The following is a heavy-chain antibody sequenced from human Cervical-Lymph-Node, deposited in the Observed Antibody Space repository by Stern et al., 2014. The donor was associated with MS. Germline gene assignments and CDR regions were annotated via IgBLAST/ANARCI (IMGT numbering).Heavy chain of an antibody. V-gene: IGHV3-9*01. CDR1: GFTFDDYA. CDR3: AKDGGGYSAFQN. D-gene: IGHD1-26*01. J-gene: IGHJ1*01. Sequence: EVQLVESGGGLVQPGRSLRLSCAASGFTFDDYAMHWVRQAPGKCLEWVAGMGGKSGSIDYADSVKSRFTISRDNAKNSLYLQMNSLRVEDTALYYCAKDGGGYSAFQNWGQGTLVTVSS. CDR2: MGGKSGSI.